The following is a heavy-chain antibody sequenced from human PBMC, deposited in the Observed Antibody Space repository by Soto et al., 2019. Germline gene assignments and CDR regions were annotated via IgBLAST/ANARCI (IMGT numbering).Heavy chain of an antibody. CDR3: ARGDLTYYYGSGSYYHYYYGMDV. J-gene: IGHJ6*02. V-gene: IGHV4-34*01. CDR1: VGSFSGYY. D-gene: IGHD3-10*01. CDR2: INHSGSA. Sequence: PSATLSLTCAGYVGSFSGYYWSWLRQPPGMGLEWIREINHSGSANYNPSLKSRVTISVDTSKNQFSLKLSSVTAADTAVYYCARGDLTYYYGSGSYYHYYYGMDVWGQGTTVS.